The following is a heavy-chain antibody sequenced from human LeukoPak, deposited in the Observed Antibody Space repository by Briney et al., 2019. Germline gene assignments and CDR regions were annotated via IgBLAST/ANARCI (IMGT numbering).Heavy chain of an antibody. Sequence: ASVKVSCKASGYTFTGYYMHWVRQAPGQGLEWRGWINPNSGGTNYAQKFQGRVTMTRDTSISTAYMELSRLRSDDTAVYYCARESQEGYYYDNSGMDVWGKGTTVTVSS. J-gene: IGHJ6*04. CDR1: GYTFTGYY. V-gene: IGHV1-2*02. CDR2: INPNSGGT. CDR3: ARESQEGYYYDNSGMDV. D-gene: IGHD3-22*01.